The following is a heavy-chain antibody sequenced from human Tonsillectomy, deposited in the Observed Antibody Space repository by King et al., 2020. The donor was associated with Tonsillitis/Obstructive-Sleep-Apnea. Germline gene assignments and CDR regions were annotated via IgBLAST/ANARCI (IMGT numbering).Heavy chain of an antibody. D-gene: IGHD5-18*01. CDR2: IYWDDDK. CDR1: GFSLSNSGVG. J-gene: IGHJ4*02. Sequence: TLEESGHTLVKPSQILTLTCTFSGFSLSNSGVGVGWIRQPPGKALEWLVLIYWDDDKRYRPSLRRRLNITKDTSKNQVVLTMTNMDPVDTGTHYCAHGHGYSRGFDYWGQGTLVTVSS. V-gene: IGHV2-5*02. CDR3: AHGHGYSRGFDY.